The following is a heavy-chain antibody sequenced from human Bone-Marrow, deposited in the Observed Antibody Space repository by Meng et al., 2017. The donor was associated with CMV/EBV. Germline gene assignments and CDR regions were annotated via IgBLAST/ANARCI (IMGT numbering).Heavy chain of an antibody. J-gene: IGHJ6*02. CDR3: ARDWKTYYDILTGYYTYYYYYGMDV. V-gene: IGHV1-46*01. D-gene: IGHD3-9*01. Sequence: HGVRQAPGKGLEWMGIINPSGGSTSYAQKFQGRVTMTRDTSTSTVYMELSSLRSEDTAVYYCARDWKTYYDILTGYYTYYYYYGMDVWGQGTTVTVSS. CDR2: INPSGGST.